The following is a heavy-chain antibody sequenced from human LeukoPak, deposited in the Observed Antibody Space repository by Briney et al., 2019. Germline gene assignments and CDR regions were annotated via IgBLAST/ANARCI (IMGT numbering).Heavy chain of an antibody. CDR3: ASPYFDGFDAFDI. J-gene: IGHJ3*02. D-gene: IGHD5-24*01. CDR1: GGTFSSYA. CDR2: IIPIFGTA. Sequence: SVKVSCKASGGTFSSYAISWVRQAPGQGLEWMGGIIPIFGTANYAQKFQGRVTITADESTSTAYMELSSLRSEDTAVYYCASPYFDGFDAFDIWGQGTMVTVSS. V-gene: IGHV1-69*13.